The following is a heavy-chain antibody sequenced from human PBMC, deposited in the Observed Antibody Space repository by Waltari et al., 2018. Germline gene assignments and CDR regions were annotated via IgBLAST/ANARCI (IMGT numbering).Heavy chain of an antibody. CDR2: INHSGST. CDR1: RGSFSGYY. J-gene: IGHJ3*01. Sequence: QVQLQQWGAGLLRPSETLSLTCDVYRGSFSGYYWSWIRQSPGKGLEWIGEINHSGSTNYNPSLKSRVTISVDTSKNQFSLRVSSVTAADSAVYYCARVRYYGSGNYYFDALDLWGQGTMVTVSS. D-gene: IGHD3-10*01. V-gene: IGHV4-34*01. CDR3: ARVRYYGSGNYYFDALDL.